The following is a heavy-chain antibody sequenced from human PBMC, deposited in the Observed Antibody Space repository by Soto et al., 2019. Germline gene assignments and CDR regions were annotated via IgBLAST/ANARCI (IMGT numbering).Heavy chain of an antibody. CDR2: INHSGST. CDR3: ARDQLEGNWFDP. Sequence: SETLSLTCAVYGGSFSGYYWTWIRQPPGTGLEWIGEINHSGSTNYNPSLKSRVTISADKSKNQFSLKLTSVTAADTAVYYCARDQLEGNWFDPWGQGTLVTVSS. CDR1: GGSFSGYY. J-gene: IGHJ5*02. V-gene: IGHV4-34*01. D-gene: IGHD1-1*01.